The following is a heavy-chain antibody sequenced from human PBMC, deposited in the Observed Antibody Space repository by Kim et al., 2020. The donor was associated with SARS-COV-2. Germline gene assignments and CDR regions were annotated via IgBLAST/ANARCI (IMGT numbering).Heavy chain of an antibody. D-gene: IGHD1-1*01. Sequence: ADSVKGRFTISRDNTKNSLYLQMNSLRAEDTAVYYCARDQGYKGHYFDYWGQGTLVTVSS. V-gene: IGHV3-21*01. J-gene: IGHJ4*02. CDR3: ARDQGYKGHYFDY.